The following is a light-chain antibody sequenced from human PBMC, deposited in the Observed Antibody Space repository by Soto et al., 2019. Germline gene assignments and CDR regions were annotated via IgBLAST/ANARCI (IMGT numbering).Light chain of an antibody. V-gene: IGKV1-5*03. Sequence: DIQMTQSPSTLSASVGDKVIITCRASQSISSWLAWYQQKPGKAPNLLIYRASTLKSGIPSRFSGSGSGTDFSLTISALQHDHFATYSCQQYDRASWTFGPGTKVEIK. CDR1: QSISSW. CDR2: RAS. J-gene: IGKJ1*01. CDR3: QQYDRASWT.